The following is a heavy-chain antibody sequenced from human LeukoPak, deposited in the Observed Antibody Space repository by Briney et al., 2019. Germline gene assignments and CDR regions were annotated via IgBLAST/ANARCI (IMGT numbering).Heavy chain of an antibody. CDR2: IYHSGTT. Sequence: SETLSLTCTVSGYSISSGYYWGRIRQPPGKGLEWIGSIYHSGTTYYNPSLKSRVTISVDTSRNQFSLKLGSVTAADTAVYYCARRYSYGVDYWGQGTLVTVSS. CDR3: ARRYSYGVDY. D-gene: IGHD5-18*01. CDR1: GYSISSGYY. J-gene: IGHJ4*02. V-gene: IGHV4-38-2*02.